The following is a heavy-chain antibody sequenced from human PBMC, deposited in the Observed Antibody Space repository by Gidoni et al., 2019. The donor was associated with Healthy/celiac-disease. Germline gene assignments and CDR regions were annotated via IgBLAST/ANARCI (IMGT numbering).Heavy chain of an antibody. D-gene: IGHD6-6*01. CDR3: ARGDVVQAVPVVSYYYYYGMDV. CDR2: INHSGST. V-gene: IGHV4-34*01. CDR1: GGSFSVSY. J-gene: IGHJ6*02. Sequence: QVQLQQWCAGLLKPSETLSLTCAVSGGSFSVSYWSWIRQPPGKGLEWIGEINHSGSTNYNPSLKSRVTISVDTSKNQFSLKLSSVTAADTAVYYCARGDVVQAVPVVSYYYYYGMDVWGQGTTVTVSS.